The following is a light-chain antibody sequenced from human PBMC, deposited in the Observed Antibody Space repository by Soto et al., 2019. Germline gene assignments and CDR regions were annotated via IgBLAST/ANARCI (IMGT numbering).Light chain of an antibody. J-gene: IGKJ1*01. CDR3: QQANSFPRT. Sequence: DIQMTQSPSSVSASEGDRVTITCRASQAISTWLAWYQQKPGKAPKLLIYAASNLQTGVPSRFSGSGSGTYFTLTISSLQPEDFATYYCQQANSFPRTFGQGTKVEIK. V-gene: IGKV1D-12*01. CDR1: QAISTW. CDR2: AAS.